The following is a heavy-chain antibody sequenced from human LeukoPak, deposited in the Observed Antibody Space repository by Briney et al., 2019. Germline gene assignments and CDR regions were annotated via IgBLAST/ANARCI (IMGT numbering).Heavy chain of an antibody. CDR1: GDSVSTNSAA. D-gene: IGHD2-15*01. Sequence: LQTLSLTCAISGDSVSTNSAAWNWIRQSPSRGLEWLGRTYYRSKWYNGYAVSVKSRIAINPDTSKNQFSLQLNSVTPEDTAVYYCARDMGVFSKWSKYDSWGQGTLVTVSS. CDR2: TYYRSKWYN. CDR3: ARDMGVFSKWSKYDS. V-gene: IGHV6-1*01. J-gene: IGHJ4*02.